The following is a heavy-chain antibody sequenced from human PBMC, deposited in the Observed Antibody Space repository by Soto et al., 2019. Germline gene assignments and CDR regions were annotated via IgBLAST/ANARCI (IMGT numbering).Heavy chain of an antibody. CDR3: ARDYRNYYDSSGPENDAFDI. D-gene: IGHD3-22*01. Sequence: QVQLVQSGAEVKKPGSSVKVSCKASGGTFSSYAISWVRQAPGQGLEWMGGIIPIFGTANYAQKFQGRVTITADESTSTAYMELSSLRSEDTAVYYCARDYRNYYDSSGPENDAFDIWGQGTMVTVSS. J-gene: IGHJ3*02. CDR1: GGTFSSYA. V-gene: IGHV1-69*12. CDR2: IIPIFGTA.